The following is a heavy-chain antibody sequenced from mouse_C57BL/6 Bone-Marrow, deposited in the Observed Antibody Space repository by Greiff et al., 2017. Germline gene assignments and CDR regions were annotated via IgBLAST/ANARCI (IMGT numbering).Heavy chain of an antibody. J-gene: IGHJ4*01. Sequence: QVQLQQSGPGLVAPSQSLSITCTVSGFSLISSGVHWVRQPPGKGLEWLGVIWAGGSTNYNSALMSRLSISKDNSKSQVFLKMNSLQTDDTAMYYCARVYDGYYYAMDYWGQGTSVTVSA. CDR3: ARVYDGYYYAMDY. D-gene: IGHD2-3*01. CDR1: GFSLISSG. CDR2: IWAGGST. V-gene: IGHV2-9*02.